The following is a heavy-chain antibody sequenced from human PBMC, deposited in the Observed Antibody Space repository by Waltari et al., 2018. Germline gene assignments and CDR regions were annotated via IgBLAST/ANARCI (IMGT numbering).Heavy chain of an antibody. D-gene: IGHD5-18*01. V-gene: IGHV4-34*02. CDR1: GGSFSGFY. CDR3: ARGSRTAMVTTSHFDS. CDR2: FKPSRSST. Sequence: QVQLQQWGAGLLKPSETLSLTCDVVGGSFSGFYWSWIRQSPGRGLEWVGEFKPSRSSTNYDPSLNSRVTIVTDTSKNQFSLNLTSVTAADTAVYYCARGSRTAMVTTSHFDSWGQGTLVTVSS. J-gene: IGHJ4*02.